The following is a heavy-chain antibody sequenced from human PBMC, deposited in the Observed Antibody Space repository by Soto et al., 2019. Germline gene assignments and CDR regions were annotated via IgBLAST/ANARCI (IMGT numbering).Heavy chain of an antibody. V-gene: IGHV3-30*18. Sequence: QVQLLESGGGVVQPGRSLRLSCVASGFTLTNNGMHWVRQAPGQGLEWVAVISSDGSSYYYGDSVRGRFTISRDTSKTPLFLEMNSLTTADTAVYYCAKDRGLAESGTWSHYYYGMDVWGQGASVTGS. CDR2: ISSDGSSY. CDR1: GFTLTNNG. D-gene: IGHD1-26*01. CDR3: AKDRGLAESGTWSHYYYGMDV. J-gene: IGHJ6*02.